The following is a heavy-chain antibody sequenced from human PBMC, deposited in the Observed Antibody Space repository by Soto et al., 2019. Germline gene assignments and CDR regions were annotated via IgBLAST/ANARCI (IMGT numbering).Heavy chain of an antibody. CDR3: ARSVPHPTTSTDPQFDS. Sequence: GASVKVSCKASGYTFTSYGISWVRQAPGQGLEWMGWISAYNGNTNYAQKLQGRVTMTTDTSTSTAYMELRSLGSDDTAVYYCARSVPHPTTSTDPQFDSCGEGTLVTVSS. V-gene: IGHV1-18*01. J-gene: IGHJ5*01. CDR1: GYTFTSYG. D-gene: IGHD2-2*01. CDR2: ISAYNGNT.